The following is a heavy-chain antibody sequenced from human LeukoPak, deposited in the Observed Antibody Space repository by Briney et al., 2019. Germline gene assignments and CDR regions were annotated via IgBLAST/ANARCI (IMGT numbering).Heavy chain of an antibody. D-gene: IGHD3-10*01. CDR3: ARVHYYGSGATS. Sequence: SVKVSCKASGYTFTGYYMHWVRQAPGQGLEWMGWINPNSGGTNYAQKFQGRVTMTRDTSISTAYMELSRLRSDDTAVYYCARVHYYGSGATSWGQGTLVTVSS. CDR1: GYTFTGYY. CDR2: INPNSGGT. J-gene: IGHJ4*02. V-gene: IGHV1-2*02.